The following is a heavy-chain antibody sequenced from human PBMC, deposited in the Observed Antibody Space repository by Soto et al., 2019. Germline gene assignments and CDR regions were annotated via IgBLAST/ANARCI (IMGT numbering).Heavy chain of an antibody. V-gene: IGHV1-46*01. CDR3: ARDYGGNAIDF. D-gene: IGHD4-17*01. Sequence: QVQLVQSGPEVKKPGASVTVSFKGSGYTFSSYFMHWVRQAPGQGLEWLGIINLSGGSTTYAQNFQGRINMTRDTSTNTAYMQLGGLRSEDTAIYYCARDYGGNAIDFWGQGTLVSVSS. J-gene: IGHJ4*02. CDR2: INLSGGST. CDR1: GYTFSSYF.